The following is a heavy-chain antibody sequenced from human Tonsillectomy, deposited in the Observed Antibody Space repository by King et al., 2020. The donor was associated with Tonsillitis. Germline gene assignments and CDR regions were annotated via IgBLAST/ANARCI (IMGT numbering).Heavy chain of an antibody. CDR2: IRSKAYGGTT. V-gene: IGHV3-49*03. CDR1: GFTFGDYA. Sequence: QLVQSGGGLVQPGRSLRLSCTASGFTFGDYAMSWFRQAPGKGLEWVGFIRSKAYGGTTEYAASVKGRFTISRDDSKSIAYLQMNSLKTEDTAVYYCTLGDSSSWYGRDYWGQGTLVTVSS. J-gene: IGHJ4*02. D-gene: IGHD6-13*01. CDR3: TLGDSSSWYGRDY.